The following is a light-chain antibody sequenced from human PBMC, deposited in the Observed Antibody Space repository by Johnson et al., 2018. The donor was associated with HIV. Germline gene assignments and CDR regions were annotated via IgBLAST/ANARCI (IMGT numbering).Light chain of an antibody. V-gene: IGLV1-51*01. CDR1: SSNIGNNY. Sequence: QSVLTQPPSVSAAPGQKVTISCSGSSSNIGNNYVSWYQQLQGTAPKLLIYDNNKRPSGIPDRFSGSKSATSATLGITGLPTGDEADYYCGTWDSSLGTYVFGTGTKVTVL. CDR3: GTWDSSLGTYV. CDR2: DNN. J-gene: IGLJ1*01.